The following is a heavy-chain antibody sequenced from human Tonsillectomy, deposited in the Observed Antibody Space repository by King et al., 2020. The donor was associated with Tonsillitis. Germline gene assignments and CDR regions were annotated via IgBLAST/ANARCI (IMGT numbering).Heavy chain of an antibody. CDR3: AKPREYPSYYFDY. CDR1: GFPFSSYA. CDR2: ISGSGGST. V-gene: IGHV3-23*04. D-gene: IGHD2/OR15-2a*01. J-gene: IGHJ4*02. Sequence: QLVESGGGLVRRGGSLRLSCAASGFPFSSYAMSWVRQAPGKGLEWVSAISGSGGSTYYADSVKGRFTTSRDNSKNTLYLQMNSLRAEDTAVYYCAKPREYPSYYFDYWGQGTLVTVSS.